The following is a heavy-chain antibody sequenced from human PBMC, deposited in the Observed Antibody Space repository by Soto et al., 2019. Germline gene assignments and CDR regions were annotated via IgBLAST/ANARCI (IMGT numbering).Heavy chain of an antibody. V-gene: IGHV1-8*01. CDR3: ARWIFDYYYYLGV. D-gene: IGHD2-2*03. CDR2: MNPNSGNT. Sequence: SGYSFTSYDRNSVRQSTEQGLEWMGWMNPNSGNTGYAQKFQGRVTITRNTSISTAYMELSSLRSEDTAVYYCARWIFDYYYYLGVWGKGTTVTVSS. CDR1: GYSFTSYD. J-gene: IGHJ6*03.